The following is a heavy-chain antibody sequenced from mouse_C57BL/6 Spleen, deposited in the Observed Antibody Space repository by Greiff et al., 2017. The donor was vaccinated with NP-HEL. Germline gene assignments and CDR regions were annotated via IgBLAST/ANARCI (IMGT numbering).Heavy chain of an antibody. CDR3: ARWNSNGFAY. V-gene: IGHV1-18*01. D-gene: IGHD2-5*01. CDR2: IPPNNGGT. J-gene: IGHJ3*01. Sequence: VKLQQSGPALFPLGASVKIPCKAAGYKFTEYNREWGKKSHGKSLEWIGDIPPNNGGTIYNQKFKGKATLTVDKSSSTAYMELRSLTSEDTAVYYCARWNSNGFAYWGQGTLVTVSA. CDR1: GYKFTEYN.